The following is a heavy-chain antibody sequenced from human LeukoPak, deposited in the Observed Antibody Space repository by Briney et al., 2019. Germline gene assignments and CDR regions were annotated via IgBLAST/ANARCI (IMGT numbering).Heavy chain of an antibody. CDR3: ARRGVVPAARRQFDY. D-gene: IGHD2-2*01. CDR2: IYTSGST. J-gene: IGHJ4*02. V-gene: IGHV4-4*07. Sequence: SETLSLTCTVSGGSISSYYWSWIRQPAGKGLEWIGRIYTSGSTNYNPSLKSRVTMSVDTSKNQFSLKLSSVTAADTAVYYCARRGVVPAARRQFDYWGQGILVTVSS. CDR1: GGSISSYY.